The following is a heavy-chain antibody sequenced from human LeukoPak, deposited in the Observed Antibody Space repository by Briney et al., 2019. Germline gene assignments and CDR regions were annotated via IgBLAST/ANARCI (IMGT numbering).Heavy chain of an antibody. CDR3: ARPYYYGSGSYLDYFDY. Sequence: GGSLRLSCAASGFTFSDYYMSWIRQAPGKGLEWVSYISSSSSYTNYADSVKGRFTISRDNSKNTLYLQMNSLRAEDTAVYYCARPYYYGSGSYLDYFDYWGQGTLVTVSS. V-gene: IGHV3-11*06. J-gene: IGHJ4*02. D-gene: IGHD3-10*01. CDR2: ISSSSSYT. CDR1: GFTFSDYY.